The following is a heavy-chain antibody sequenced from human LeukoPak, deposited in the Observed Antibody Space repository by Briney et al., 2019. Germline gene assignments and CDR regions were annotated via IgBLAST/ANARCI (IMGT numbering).Heavy chain of an antibody. J-gene: IGHJ4*02. CDR2: INWNGGST. CDR3: ASAQHYDFWSGYDY. V-gene: IGHV3-20*04. Sequence: GGSLRLSCAASGFTFDDYGMSWVRQAPGKGLEWVSGINWNGGSTGYADSVKGRFTISRDNAKNSLYLQMNSLRAEDTALYYCASAQHYDFWSGYDYWGQGTLVTVSS. CDR1: GFTFDDYG. D-gene: IGHD3-3*01.